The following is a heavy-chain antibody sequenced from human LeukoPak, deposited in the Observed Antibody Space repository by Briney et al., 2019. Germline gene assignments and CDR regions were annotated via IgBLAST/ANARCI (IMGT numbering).Heavy chain of an antibody. J-gene: IGHJ4*02. Sequence: SETLSLTCTVSGVSISSSSYYWGWIRQPPGKGLEWGGFIYYSGRTYYNPSLKSRITISVDTSKNQFSLKLSSVTAADTAVYYCARDFPDMGRNTLFDYWGQGTLVTVSS. CDR1: GVSISSSSYY. V-gene: IGHV4-39*07. D-gene: IGHD3-16*02. CDR3: ARDFPDMGRNTLFDY. CDR2: IYYSGRT.